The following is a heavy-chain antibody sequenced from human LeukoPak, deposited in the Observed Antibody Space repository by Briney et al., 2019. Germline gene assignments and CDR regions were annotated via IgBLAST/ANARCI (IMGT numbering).Heavy chain of an antibody. CDR3: AKSHLPNAYSGTYYCDY. Sequence: QPGGSLRLSCAASGFTFSYYGMHWVRQAPDKGLELVAFIRYDESKKFYGDSVEGRFTISRDNSKNTLYLQMNSLRTEDTAVYYCAKSHLPNAYSGTYYCDYWGQGTLVTVSS. D-gene: IGHD1-26*01. CDR1: GFTFSYYG. CDR2: IRYDESKK. V-gene: IGHV3-30*02. J-gene: IGHJ4*02.